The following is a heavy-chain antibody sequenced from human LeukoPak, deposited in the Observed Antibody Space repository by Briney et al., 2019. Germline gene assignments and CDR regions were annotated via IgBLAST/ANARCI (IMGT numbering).Heavy chain of an antibody. J-gene: IGHJ5*02. CDR3: ARDATYYGGDWFDP. CDR1: GFTFSSTG. V-gene: IGHV3-48*04. Sequence: GGSLRLSCAASGFTFSSTGMNWVRQAPGKGLEWVSYISSATSTIYYADSVKGRFTISRDNAKNSLYLQMNSLRAEDTAVYYCARDATYYGGDWFDPWGQGTLVTVSS. D-gene: IGHD4-23*01. CDR2: ISSATSTI.